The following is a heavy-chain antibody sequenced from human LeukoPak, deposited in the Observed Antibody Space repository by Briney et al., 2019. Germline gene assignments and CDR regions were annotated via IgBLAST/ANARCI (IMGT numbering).Heavy chain of an antibody. CDR3: TRLVGLQLVPDPYFDY. CDR1: GYTFTSYY. Sequence: ASVKVSCKASGYTFTSYYMHWVRQAPGQGLEWMGIINPSGGSTSYAQKFQGRVTMTRDTSTSTVYMELSSLRSEDTAVYYCTRLVGLQLVPDPYFDYWGQGTLVTVSS. V-gene: IGHV1-46*03. D-gene: IGHD6-13*01. CDR2: INPSGGST. J-gene: IGHJ4*02.